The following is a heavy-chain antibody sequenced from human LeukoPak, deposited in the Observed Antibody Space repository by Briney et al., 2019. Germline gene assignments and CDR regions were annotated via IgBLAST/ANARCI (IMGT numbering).Heavy chain of an antibody. CDR3: AKDILTGYYAPFDY. J-gene: IGHJ4*02. CDR1: GFTFSSYG. V-gene: IGHV3-23*01. Sequence: PGGSLRLSCAASGFTFSSYGMSWVRQAPGKGLEWVSVISGSVGSTYYADSVKGRFTISRDNSKNTLYLQMNSLRAEDTAVYFCAKDILTGYYAPFDYWGQGTLVTVSS. D-gene: IGHD3-9*01. CDR2: ISGSVGST.